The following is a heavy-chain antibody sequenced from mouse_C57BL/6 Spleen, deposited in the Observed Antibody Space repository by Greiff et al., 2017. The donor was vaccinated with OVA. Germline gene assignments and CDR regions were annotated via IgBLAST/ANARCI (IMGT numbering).Heavy chain of an antibody. CDR1: GFTFSSYA. CDR3: TRDESYYYGSRGYAMDY. CDR2: ISSGGDYI. V-gene: IGHV5-9-1*02. D-gene: IGHD1-1*01. Sequence: EVKVVESGEGLVKPGGSLKLSCAASGFTFSSYAMSWVRQTPEKRLEWVAYISSGGDYIYYADTVKGRFTISRDNARNTLYLQMSSLKSEDTAMYYCTRDESYYYGSRGYAMDYWGQGTSVTVSS. J-gene: IGHJ4*01.